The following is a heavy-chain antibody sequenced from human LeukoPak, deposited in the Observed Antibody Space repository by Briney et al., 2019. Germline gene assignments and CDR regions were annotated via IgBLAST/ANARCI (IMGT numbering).Heavy chain of an antibody. Sequence: GGSLRLSRAASGFPFSSYSMTWVRQAPGKGLEWVANIKPDGTTKFYVDSVKGRFTISKDNALHSLYLQMNSLRAEDTAIYYCARSIPYGTTWYGRSDYWGQGTLVTVSS. CDR2: IKPDGTTK. CDR1: GFPFSSYS. V-gene: IGHV3-7*03. J-gene: IGHJ4*02. CDR3: ARSIPYGTTWYGRSDY. D-gene: IGHD6-13*01.